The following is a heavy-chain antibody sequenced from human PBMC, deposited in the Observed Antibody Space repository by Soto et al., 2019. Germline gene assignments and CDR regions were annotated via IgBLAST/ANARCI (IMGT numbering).Heavy chain of an antibody. CDR3: AKSPTGIVGANWFDP. CDR2: ISGSGGST. Sequence: GGSLRLSCAASGFTFSSYAMSWVRQAPGKGLEWVSAISGSGGSTYYADSVKGRFTISRDNSKNTLYLQMNSLRAEDMAVYYCAKSPTGIVGANWFDPWGQGTLVTVSS. CDR1: GFTFSSYA. V-gene: IGHV3-23*01. J-gene: IGHJ5*02. D-gene: IGHD1-26*01.